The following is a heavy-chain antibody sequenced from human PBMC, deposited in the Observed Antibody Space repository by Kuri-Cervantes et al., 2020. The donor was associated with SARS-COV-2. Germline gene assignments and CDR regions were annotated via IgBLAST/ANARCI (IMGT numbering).Heavy chain of an antibody. CDR2: ISGRGGST. D-gene: IGHD5-18*01. Sequence: GESLKISFAASGFTFSSYAMSWVRQAPGKGLEWVSAISGRGGSTSYADSVKGRFTISRDNSKNTQYLQMNSLRAEDTAVYYCAKRGGYSYGSPPDYYYYYYMDVWGKGTTVTVSS. CDR1: GFTFSSYA. CDR3: AKRGGYSYGSPPDYYYYYYMDV. J-gene: IGHJ6*03. V-gene: IGHV3-23*01.